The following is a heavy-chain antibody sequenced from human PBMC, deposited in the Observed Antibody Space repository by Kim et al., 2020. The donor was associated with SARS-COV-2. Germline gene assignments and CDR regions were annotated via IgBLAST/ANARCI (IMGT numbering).Heavy chain of an antibody. CDR2: IKSKTDGGTT. D-gene: IGHD3-10*01. J-gene: IGHJ6*02. CDR3: TTEEDYYGSGSSYYYYYGMDV. V-gene: IGHV3-15*01. Sequence: GGSLRLSCAASGFTFSNAWMSWVRQAPGKGLEWVGRIKSKTDGGTTDYAAPVKGRFTISRDDSKNTLYLQMNSLKTEDTAVYYCTTEEDYYGSGSSYYYYYGMDVWGQGTTVTVSS. CDR1: GFTFSNAW.